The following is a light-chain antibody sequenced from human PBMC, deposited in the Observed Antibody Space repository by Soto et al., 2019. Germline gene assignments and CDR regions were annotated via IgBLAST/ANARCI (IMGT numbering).Light chain of an antibody. Sequence: DIQMTQSPSTLSASVGDRVTITCRASQSISSWLAWYQQKPGKAPNLLIYKASTLESGVPPRFSGSGSGTEFTLTISSLQSEDFAVYYCQKFNKWPWTFAQGTKVDIK. CDR2: KAS. J-gene: IGKJ1*01. CDR1: QSISSW. CDR3: QKFNKWPWT. V-gene: IGKV1-5*03.